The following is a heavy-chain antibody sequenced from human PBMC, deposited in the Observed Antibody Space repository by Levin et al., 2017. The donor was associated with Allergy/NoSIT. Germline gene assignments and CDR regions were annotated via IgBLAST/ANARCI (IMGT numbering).Heavy chain of an antibody. Sequence: SETLSLTCAVYGGSFSGYYWSWIRQPPGKGLEWIGEINHSGSTNYNPSLKSRVTISVDTSKNQFSLKLSSVTAADTAVYYCARGPLYCSSTSCYPRYDYGMDVWGQGTTVTVSS. CDR3: ARGPLYCSSTSCYPRYDYGMDV. J-gene: IGHJ6*02. D-gene: IGHD2-2*01. V-gene: IGHV4-34*01. CDR1: GGSFSGYY. CDR2: INHSGST.